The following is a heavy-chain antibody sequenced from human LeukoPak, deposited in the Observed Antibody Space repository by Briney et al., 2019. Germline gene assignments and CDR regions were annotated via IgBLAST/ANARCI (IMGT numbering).Heavy chain of an antibody. V-gene: IGHV3-48*01. CDR1: GFIFSSYR. D-gene: IGHD3-10*01. CDR3: ARDRGPVDY. CDR2: ISTDSSDI. J-gene: IGHJ4*02. Sequence: GGSLRLSCAASGFIFSSYRMNWVRQAPGKGLEWLTYISTDSSDIPYADSVRGRFTISRDNAKKSLYLQLNSLRGEDTAVYYCARDRGPVDYWGQGTRVTVSS.